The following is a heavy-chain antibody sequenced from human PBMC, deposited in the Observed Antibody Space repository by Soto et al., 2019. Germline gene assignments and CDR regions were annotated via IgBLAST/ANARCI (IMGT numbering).Heavy chain of an antibody. J-gene: IGHJ4*02. CDR1: GYTFTGYY. D-gene: IGHD1-1*01. Sequence: QVQLVQSWAEVKKPGASVKVSCKASGYTFTGYYLHWVRQAPGQGLEGMGWINPNSGGTNYAQKFQGRVTMTRDTSISTAYMELSRLRSDDTAVYYCARGRTGTTSYFDYWGQGNLVTVSS. CDR3: ARGRTGTTSYFDY. V-gene: IGHV1-2*02. CDR2: INPNSGGT.